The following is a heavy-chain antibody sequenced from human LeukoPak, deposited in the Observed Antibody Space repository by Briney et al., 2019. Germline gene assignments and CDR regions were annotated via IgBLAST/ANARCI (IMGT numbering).Heavy chain of an antibody. CDR2: INTGNVNT. CDR3: ARGSVFTSYGMDV. D-gene: IGHD3-10*01. V-gene: IGHV1-3*04. J-gene: IGHJ6*02. CDR1: GYSFTSYA. Sequence: ASVKVSCKASGYSFTSYAIHWVRQAPGQSLEWMGWINTGNVNTKYSQKFQGRVNITRDASARTAYMELSSLTSEDTAVYYCARGSVFTSYGMDVWGQGTTVTVSS.